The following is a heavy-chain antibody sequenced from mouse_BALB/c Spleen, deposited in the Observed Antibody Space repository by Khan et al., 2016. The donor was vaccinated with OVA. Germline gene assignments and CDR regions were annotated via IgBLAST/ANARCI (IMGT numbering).Heavy chain of an antibody. Sequence: QVQLKESGPELKKPGETVKISCKASGYTFKNHGMNWVKRAPGKGLKWMGWINTYTGEPTYVEDFKGRFAFSLETSASTAYLQINNLKNEDTATYFCARPPFFSYVMVYWGQGTSVTVSS. CDR3: ARPPFFSYVMVY. V-gene: IGHV9-3-1*01. CDR1: GYTFKNHG. J-gene: IGHJ4*01. CDR2: INTYTGEP.